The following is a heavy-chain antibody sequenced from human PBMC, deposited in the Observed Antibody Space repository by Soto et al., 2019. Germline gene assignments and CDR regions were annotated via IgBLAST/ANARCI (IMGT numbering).Heavy chain of an antibody. V-gene: IGHV4-59*01. Sequence: SETLSLTCTVSGGSISSYYWSWIRQPPGKGLEWIGYIYYSGSTNYNPSLKSRVTISVDTSKNQFSLKLSSVTAADTAVYYCGRGGSSGWRESFDYWGQGTLVTVSS. J-gene: IGHJ4*02. D-gene: IGHD6-19*01. CDR2: IYYSGST. CDR3: GRGGSSGWRESFDY. CDR1: GGSISSYY.